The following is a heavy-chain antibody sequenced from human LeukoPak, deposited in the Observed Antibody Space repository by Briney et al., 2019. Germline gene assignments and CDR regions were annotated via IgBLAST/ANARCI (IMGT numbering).Heavy chain of an antibody. Sequence: PGGSLRLSCAASGFTFSSYSMNWVRQAPGKGLEWVSSISSSSSYIYYAVSVKGRFTISRDNAENSLYLQMNSLRAEDTAVYYCASTPRSPPIGYCSGGSCYSSDYYYYYMDVWGKGTTVTVSS. CDR3: ASTPRSPPIGYCSGGSCYSSDYYYYYMDV. CDR2: ISSSSSYI. CDR1: GFTFSSYS. D-gene: IGHD2-15*01. V-gene: IGHV3-21*01. J-gene: IGHJ6*03.